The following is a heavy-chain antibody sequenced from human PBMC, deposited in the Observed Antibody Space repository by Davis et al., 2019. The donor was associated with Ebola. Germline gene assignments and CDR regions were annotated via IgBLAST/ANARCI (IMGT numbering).Heavy chain of an antibody. CDR3: ARTTYSYYDFWSGPLYYGMDV. Sequence: PGGSLRLSCAASGFTFSSYSMNWVRQAPGKGLEWVSSISSSSSYIYYADSVKGRFTISRDNAKNSLYLQMNSLRAEDTAVYYCARTTYSYYDFWSGPLYYGMDVWGQGTTVTVSS. CDR1: GFTFSSYS. J-gene: IGHJ6*02. D-gene: IGHD3-3*01. V-gene: IGHV3-21*01. CDR2: ISSSSSYI.